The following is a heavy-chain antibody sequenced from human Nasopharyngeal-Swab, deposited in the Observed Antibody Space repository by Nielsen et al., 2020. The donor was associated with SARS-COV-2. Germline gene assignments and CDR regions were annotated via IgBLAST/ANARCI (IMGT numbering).Heavy chain of an antibody. CDR3: ASLRADTPDFAY. V-gene: IGHV3-30*03. D-gene: IGHD2-15*01. CDR1: RFTFSRWP. Sequence: GESLKISCVASRFTFSRWPMHWVRQAPGKGLEWVTVISSDGSDKQYVDSVKGRFTISRVNSKNTLYLQVKSLRADDTGVYYCASLRADTPDFAYLGQGTLVTVSS. CDR2: ISSDGSDK. J-gene: IGHJ4*02.